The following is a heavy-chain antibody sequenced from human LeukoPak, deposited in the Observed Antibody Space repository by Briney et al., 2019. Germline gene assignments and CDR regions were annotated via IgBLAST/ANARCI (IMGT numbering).Heavy chain of an antibody. Sequence: GGSLGLSCAASGFTFSSYAMSWVRQAPGKGLEWVSAISGSGGSTYYADSVKGRFTISRDNSKNTLYLQMNSLRAEDTAVYYCAKRSGWYLGDYYGMDVWGQGTTVTVSS. D-gene: IGHD6-19*01. CDR3: AKRSGWYLGDYYGMDV. CDR1: GFTFSSYA. J-gene: IGHJ6*02. V-gene: IGHV3-23*01. CDR2: ISGSGGST.